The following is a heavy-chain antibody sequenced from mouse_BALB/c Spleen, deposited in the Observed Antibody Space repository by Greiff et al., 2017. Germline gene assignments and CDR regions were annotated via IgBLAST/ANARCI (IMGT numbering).Heavy chain of an antibody. CDR2: ISSGSSTI. D-gene: IGHD2-3*01. Sequence: EVKLVESGGGLVQPGGSRKLSCAASGFTFSSFGMHWVRQAPEKGLEWVAYISSGSSTIYYADTVKGRVTISGDKPKNTLFLQLTSLRSEDTAMYYCARDGPHYYAMDYWGQGTSVTVSA. V-gene: IGHV5-17*02. CDR1: GFTFSSFG. J-gene: IGHJ4*01. CDR3: ARDGPHYYAMDY.